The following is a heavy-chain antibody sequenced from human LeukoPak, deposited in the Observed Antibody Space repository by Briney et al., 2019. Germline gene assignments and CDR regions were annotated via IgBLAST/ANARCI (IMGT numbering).Heavy chain of an antibody. J-gene: IGHJ6*04. CDR1: GFTLSSNY. Sequence: GGSLRLSCAASGFTLSSNYMSWVRQAPGKGLEWVSFIYTDGRTYYADSVKGRFTISRDNSKNMVYLQMNSLRAEDTAVYYCAREPVTTTDYGMDVWGKGTTVTVSS. D-gene: IGHD4-17*01. CDR3: AREPVTTTDYGMDV. V-gene: IGHV3-53*01. CDR2: IYTDGRT.